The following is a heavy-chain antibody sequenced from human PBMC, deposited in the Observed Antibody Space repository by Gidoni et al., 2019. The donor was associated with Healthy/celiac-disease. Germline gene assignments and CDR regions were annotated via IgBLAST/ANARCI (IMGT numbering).Heavy chain of an antibody. CDR2: ISYDGSNK. CDR1: GFTFSSYG. V-gene: IGHV3-30*18. J-gene: IGHJ6*02. CDR3: AKDLVAAAGSHFPYYYYYGMDV. D-gene: IGHD6-13*01. Sequence: QVQLVESGGGVVQPGRSLRLSCAASGFTFSSYGMHWVRQAPGKGLEWVAVISYDGSNKYYADSVKGRFTISRDNSKNTLYLQMNSLRAEDTAVYYCAKDLVAAAGSHFPYYYYYGMDVWGQGTTVTVSS.